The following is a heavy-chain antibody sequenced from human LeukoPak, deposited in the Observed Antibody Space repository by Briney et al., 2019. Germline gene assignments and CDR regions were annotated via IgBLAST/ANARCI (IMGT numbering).Heavy chain of an antibody. D-gene: IGHD2-21*02. CDR1: EFAFSRNN. CDR3: AKDQGGGHCSFDY. J-gene: IGHJ4*02. V-gene: IGHV3-30*02. Sequence: GGSLRLSCAASEFAFSRNNMHWVRQAPGKGLEWVSFISYDGSDKNYAESVKGRSTISRDNSKNTLFLQMNGLGAGDTALYYCAKDQGGGHCSFDYWGQGTLVTVSS. CDR2: ISYDGSDK.